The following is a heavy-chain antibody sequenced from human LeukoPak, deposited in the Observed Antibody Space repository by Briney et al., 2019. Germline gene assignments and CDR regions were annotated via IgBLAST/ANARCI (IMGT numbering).Heavy chain of an antibody. CDR2: IYYSGST. CDR3: VTPSIDYGDYVHYFDY. Sequence: PSETLSLTCTVSGGSISRSSYYWGWLRQPPGKGLEGIGSIYYSGSTYYNPSLKSRVTISEDTSKNQFSLKLSSVTAADPAVYYCVTPSIDYGDYVHYFDYWGQGTLGTVSS. J-gene: IGHJ4*02. CDR1: GGSISRSSYY. V-gene: IGHV4-39*01. D-gene: IGHD4-17*01.